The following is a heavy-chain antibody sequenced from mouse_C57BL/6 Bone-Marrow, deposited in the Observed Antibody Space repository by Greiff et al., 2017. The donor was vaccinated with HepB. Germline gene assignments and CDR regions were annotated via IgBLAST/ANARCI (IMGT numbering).Heavy chain of an antibody. D-gene: IGHD2-1*01. J-gene: IGHJ1*03. V-gene: IGHV12-3*01. CDR3: AGATYGNYDWYFDV. CDR2: ITHSGET. CDR1: GFPITSGYY. Sequence: VQLVESGPGLVKPSQSLFLTCSITGFPITSGYYWIWIRQSPGKPLEWMGYITHSGETFYNPSLQSPISITRETSKNQFFLQLNSVTTEDTAMYYCAGATYGNYDWYFDVWGTGTTVTVSS.